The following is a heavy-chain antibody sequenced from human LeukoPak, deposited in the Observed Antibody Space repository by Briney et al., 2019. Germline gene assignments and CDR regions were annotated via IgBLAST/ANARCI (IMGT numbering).Heavy chain of an antibody. CDR2: INPSGGDT. Sequence: ASVKVSCKASGYTFTSYYMHWLRQAPGQGLEWMGIINPSGGDTNYAQKFQGRVTMTRDTSTSTVYMELSSLRSEDTAVYYCAREYYYDSSGSRYYGMDVWGQGTTVTVSS. V-gene: IGHV1-46*01. J-gene: IGHJ6*02. CDR1: GYTFTSYY. D-gene: IGHD3-22*01. CDR3: AREYYYDSSGSRYYGMDV.